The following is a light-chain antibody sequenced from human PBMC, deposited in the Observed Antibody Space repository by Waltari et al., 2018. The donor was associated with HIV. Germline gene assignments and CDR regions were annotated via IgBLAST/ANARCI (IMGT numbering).Light chain of an antibody. V-gene: IGKV1-33*01. Sequence: DIQKTQSPSSLSASVGDRVTITCQASQDINTFLTWYQHKPGTAPKLLIYDASYLETGVPSRFSGSGSGTDFSLTISSLQPEDTATYYCQQYDNLPPYTFGQGTKVEIK. CDR2: DAS. J-gene: IGKJ2*01. CDR1: QDINTF. CDR3: QQYDNLPPYT.